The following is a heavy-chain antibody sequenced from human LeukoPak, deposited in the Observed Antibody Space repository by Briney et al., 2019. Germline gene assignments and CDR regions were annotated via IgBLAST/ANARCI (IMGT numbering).Heavy chain of an antibody. D-gene: IGHD6-19*01. CDR3: ARGRAVAGIDY. CDR1: GGSISSYY. J-gene: IGHJ4*02. CDR2: IYYSGST. V-gene: IGHV4-59*12. Sequence: SETLSLTCTVSGGSISSYYWSWIRQPPGKGLEWIGYIYYSGSTSYNPSLKSRVTISVDTSKNQFSLKLSSVTAADTAVYYCARGRAVAGIDYWGQGTLVTVSS.